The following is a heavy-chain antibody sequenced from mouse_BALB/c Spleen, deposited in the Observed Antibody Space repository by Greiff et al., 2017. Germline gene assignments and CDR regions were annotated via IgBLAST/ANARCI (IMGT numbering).Heavy chain of an antibody. J-gene: IGHJ4*01. CDR3: ARRPYYYGSSYWAMDY. Sequence: VQLQQPGAELVKPGASVKLSCKASGYTFTSYWMHWVKQRPGQGLEWIGEIDPSDSYTNYNQKFKGKATLTVDKSSSTAYMQLSSLTSEDSAVYYCARRPYYYGSSYWAMDYWGQGTSVTVSS. CDR2: IDPSDSYT. V-gene: IGHV1-69*02. CDR1: GYTFTSYW. D-gene: IGHD1-1*01.